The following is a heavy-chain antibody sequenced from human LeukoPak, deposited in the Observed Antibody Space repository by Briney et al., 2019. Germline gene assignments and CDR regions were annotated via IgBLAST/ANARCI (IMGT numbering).Heavy chain of an antibody. D-gene: IGHD2-15*01. CDR1: GFTISDYY. Sequence: GSLRLSCAASGFTISDYYMSWIRQHPGKGLEWIGYIYYSGTTNYNPSLQSRVTISVATSKNQFSLKLSSVTAADTALYYCARDRASAGGFDYWGQGTLVTVSS. CDR3: ARDRASAGGFDY. CDR2: IYYSGTT. V-gene: IGHV4-59*01. J-gene: IGHJ4*02.